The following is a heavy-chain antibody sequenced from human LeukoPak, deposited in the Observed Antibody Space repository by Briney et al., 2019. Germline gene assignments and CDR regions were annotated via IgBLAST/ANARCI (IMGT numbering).Heavy chain of an antibody. CDR2: VYYSGST. V-gene: IGHV4-39*07. Sequence: PSETLSLTCTVSGGSISGSNYYWGWIRQPPGKGLEWIGSVYYSGSTYYNPSLKSRVTISVDTSKNQFSLKLSSVTAADTAVYYCAREGETSDYDFWSGYALRMRSHYYMDVWGKGTTVTISS. CDR3: AREGETSDYDFWSGYALRMRSHYYMDV. D-gene: IGHD3-3*01. CDR1: GGSISGSNYY. J-gene: IGHJ6*03.